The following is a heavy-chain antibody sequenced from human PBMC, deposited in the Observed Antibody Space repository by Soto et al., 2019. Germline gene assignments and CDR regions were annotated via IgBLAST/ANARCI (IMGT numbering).Heavy chain of an antibody. V-gene: IGHV1-3*01. Sequence: QVQLVQSGAEVKKPGASVKVSCKASGYSFTSYAMHWVRQAPGQRLEWMGWINAGNGNTKYSQKFQGRVTITRDTAARTAYMELSSLRSEDTAVYYCARDLYSGSYAWFDPWGQGTLVTVSS. CDR3: ARDLYSGSYAWFDP. CDR2: INAGNGNT. D-gene: IGHD1-26*01. J-gene: IGHJ5*02. CDR1: GYSFTSYA.